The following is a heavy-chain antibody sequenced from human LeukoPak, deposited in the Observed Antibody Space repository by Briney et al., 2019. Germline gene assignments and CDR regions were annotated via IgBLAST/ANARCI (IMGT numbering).Heavy chain of an antibody. CDR2: IYYSGST. D-gene: IGHD2-15*01. V-gene: IGHV4-31*03. CDR3: AQSLGSLRSGGGSVWFDP. J-gene: IGHJ5*02. CDR1: GGSISSGGYY. Sequence: SETLSLTCTVSGGSISSGGYYWSWIRQHPGKGLEWIGYIYYSGSTYYNPSLKCRVTISVDTSKNQFSLKLSSVTAADTAVYYCAQSLGSLRSGGGSVWFDPWGQGTLVTVSS.